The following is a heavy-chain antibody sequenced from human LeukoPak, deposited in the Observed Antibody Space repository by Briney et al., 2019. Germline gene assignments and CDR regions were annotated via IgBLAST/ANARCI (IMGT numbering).Heavy chain of an antibody. CDR1: GFTFSSYE. J-gene: IGHJ4*02. CDR2: ISSSGSTI. CDR3: ARDVMGAAAGPFDY. V-gene: IGHV3-48*03. Sequence: PGGSLSLSCAASGFTFSSYEMNWVRQAPGKGLEWVSYISSSGSTIYYADSVKGRFTISRDNAKNSLYLQMNSLRAEDTAVYYCARDVMGAAAGPFDYWGQGTLVTVSS. D-gene: IGHD6-13*01.